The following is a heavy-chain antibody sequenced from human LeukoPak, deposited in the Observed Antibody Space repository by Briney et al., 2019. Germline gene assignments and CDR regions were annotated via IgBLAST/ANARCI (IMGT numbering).Heavy chain of an antibody. Sequence: GGSLRLSCEASGFTFTTYSMTWVRQAPGKGLEWVSIISSGSSAIFSADALKGRFTISRDDAKNLLYLDMNSLRAEDAAVYYCARDPVRGVPYWGQGTLVTVSS. CDR1: GFTFTTYS. J-gene: IGHJ4*02. CDR3: ARDPVRGVPY. D-gene: IGHD3-10*01. CDR2: ISSGSSAI. V-gene: IGHV3-21*01.